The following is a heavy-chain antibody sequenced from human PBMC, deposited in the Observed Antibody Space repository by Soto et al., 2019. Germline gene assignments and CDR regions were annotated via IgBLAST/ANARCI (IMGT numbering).Heavy chain of an antibody. Sequence: QVQLVQSGAEVKKPGASVKVSCKASGYTFTSYGISWVRQAPGQGLEWMGWISAYNGNTNYAQKLQGRVTITTDTSTSTGYMEQRSLRSDDPAVYYCERQKLRRGMGGGTRGNYWGQGTLVTGSS. CDR3: ERQKLRRGMGGGTRGNY. CDR2: ISAYNGNT. CDR1: GYTFTSYG. D-gene: IGHD3-10*01. V-gene: IGHV1-18*01. J-gene: IGHJ4*02.